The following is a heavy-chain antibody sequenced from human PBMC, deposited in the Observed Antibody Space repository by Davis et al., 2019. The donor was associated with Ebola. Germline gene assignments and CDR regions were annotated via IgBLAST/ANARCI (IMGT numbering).Heavy chain of an antibody. Sequence: GESLKISCAASGFTFSNYAMSWVRQAPGKGLEWVSSISSSSSYIYYADSVKGRFTISRDNAKNTLYLQMNSLRAEDTAVYYCARAAGRARGNYYYYYGMDVWGQGTTVTVSS. CDR1: GFTFSNYA. V-gene: IGHV3-21*01. CDR2: ISSSSSYI. J-gene: IGHJ6*02. CDR3: ARAAGRARGNYYYYYGMDV. D-gene: IGHD3-10*01.